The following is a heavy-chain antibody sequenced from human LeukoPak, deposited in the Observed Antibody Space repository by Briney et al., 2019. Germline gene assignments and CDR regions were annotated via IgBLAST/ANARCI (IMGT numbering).Heavy chain of an antibody. Sequence: GGSLRLSCAASGFTFSSYDMHWVRQATGKGLEWVSAIGTAGDTYYPGSVKGRFTISRENAKNSLYLQMNSLRAEDTAVYYCARDGLRVVPAARFYYYYMDVWGKGTTVTVSS. CDR3: ARDGLRVVPAARFYYYYMDV. CDR2: IGTAGDT. J-gene: IGHJ6*03. V-gene: IGHV3-13*01. CDR1: GFTFSSYD. D-gene: IGHD2-2*01.